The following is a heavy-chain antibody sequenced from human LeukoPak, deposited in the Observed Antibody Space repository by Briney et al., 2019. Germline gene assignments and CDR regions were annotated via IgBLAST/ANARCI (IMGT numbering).Heavy chain of an antibody. CDR1: GFTFSTYG. CDR2: ISGSTGTT. Sequence: GGSLRLSCAASGFTFSTYGMNWVRQAPGKGLEWVSYISGSTGTTYYADSVKGRFTISRDNAKNSLYLRMNSLRDEDTAVYYCARELSPFDYWGQGTLVTVSS. CDR3: ARELSPFDY. J-gene: IGHJ4*02. V-gene: IGHV3-48*02. D-gene: IGHD4/OR15-4a*01.